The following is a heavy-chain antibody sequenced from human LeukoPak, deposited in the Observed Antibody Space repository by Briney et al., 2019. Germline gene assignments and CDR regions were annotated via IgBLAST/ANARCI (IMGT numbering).Heavy chain of an antibody. V-gene: IGHV1-69*04. CDR1: GGTFSSYA. D-gene: IGHD2-2*01. CDR2: IIPILGIA. CDR3: ARVLIRVVPAAHYYYYYGMDV. J-gene: IGHJ6*02. Sequence: ASVKVSCKASGGTFSSYAISWVRQAPGQGLEWMGRIIPILGIANYAQKFQGRVTITADKSTSTAYMELSSLRSEDTAVYYCARVLIRVVPAAHYYYYYGMDVWGQGTMVTVSS.